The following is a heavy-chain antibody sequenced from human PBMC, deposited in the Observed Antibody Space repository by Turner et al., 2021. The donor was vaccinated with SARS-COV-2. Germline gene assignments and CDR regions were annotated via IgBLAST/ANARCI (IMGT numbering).Heavy chain of an antibody. D-gene: IGHD5-18*01. CDR1: GGSISSSTYY. J-gene: IGHJ6*02. Sequence: LHLQESGAGLVKPSETLSRTCTVPGGSISSSTYYWGWIRQPPGKGLEWIGNFYESGSTYYNTTLKGRVTISVDTSKNQFSLKLSSVTAAETAVYYCARLMDTAMDYYGMDVWGQGTTVTVSS. V-gene: IGHV4-39*01. CDR3: ARLMDTAMDYYGMDV. CDR2: FYESGST.